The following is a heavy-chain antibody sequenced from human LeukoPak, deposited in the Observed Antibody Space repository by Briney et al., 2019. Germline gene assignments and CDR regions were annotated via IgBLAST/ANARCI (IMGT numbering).Heavy chain of an antibody. V-gene: IGHV1-2*02. J-gene: IGHJ3*02. Sequence: GASVKVSCKASGYTFTSYYMHWVRQAPGQGLEWMGWINPNSGGTNYAQKFQGRVTMTRDTSISTAYMELSRLRSDDTAVYYCARVNGGGYSYGYKMEDDAFDIWGQGTMVTVSS. CDR2: INPNSGGT. CDR1: GYTFTSYY. CDR3: ARVNGGGYSYGYKMEDDAFDI. D-gene: IGHD5-18*01.